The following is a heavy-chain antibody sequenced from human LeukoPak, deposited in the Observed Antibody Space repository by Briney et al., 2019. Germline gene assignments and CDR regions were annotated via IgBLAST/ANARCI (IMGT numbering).Heavy chain of an antibody. CDR2: INPNNGGT. J-gene: IGHJ4*02. Sequence: GASVKVSCKASGHTFTGYYIHWVRQAPGQGLEWMGWINPNNGGTKYTQKFLGRVTMTGDTSINTAYMEVTSLRSDDTAVYYCTRRLGGSSEGYDYWGQGTLGSVSS. CDR3: TRRLGGSSEGYDY. V-gene: IGHV1-2*02. D-gene: IGHD1-26*01. CDR1: GHTFTGYY.